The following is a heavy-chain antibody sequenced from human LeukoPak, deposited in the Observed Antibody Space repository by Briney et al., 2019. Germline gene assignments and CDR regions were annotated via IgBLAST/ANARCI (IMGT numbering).Heavy chain of an antibody. CDR1: GFTFSNAW. Sequence: GGSLRLSCAASGFTFSNAWMSWVRQAPGKGLEWVGRIKSKTDGGTTDYAAPVKGRFPISRDDSKNTLYLQMNSLKTEDTAVYYCTTLRGYSYGYFDYWGQGTLVTVSS. J-gene: IGHJ4*02. CDR2: IKSKTDGGTT. D-gene: IGHD5-18*01. V-gene: IGHV3-15*01. CDR3: TTLRGYSYGYFDY.